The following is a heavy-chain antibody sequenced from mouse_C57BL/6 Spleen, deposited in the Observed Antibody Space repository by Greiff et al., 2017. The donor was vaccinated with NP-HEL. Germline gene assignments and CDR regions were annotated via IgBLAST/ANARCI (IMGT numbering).Heavy chain of an antibody. D-gene: IGHD1-1*01. Sequence: EVQLQQSGPELVKPGASVKISCKASGYSFTGYYMNWVKQSPEKSLEWIGEINPSTGGTTYNQKFKAKATLTVDKSSSTAYMQLKSLTSEDSAVYYCARRITTVKYWYFDVWGTGTTVTVSS. CDR3: ARRITTVKYWYFDV. CDR2: INPSTGGT. V-gene: IGHV1-42*01. CDR1: GYSFTGYY. J-gene: IGHJ1*03.